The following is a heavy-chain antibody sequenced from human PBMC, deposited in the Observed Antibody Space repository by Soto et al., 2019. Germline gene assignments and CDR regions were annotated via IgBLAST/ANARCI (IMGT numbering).Heavy chain of an antibody. V-gene: IGHV3-72*01. D-gene: IGHD5-18*01. CDR3: VRVGSGYNYDY. J-gene: IGHJ4*02. Sequence: EVQLVESGGGLVQPGGSLRLSCAASGFTFGDHYMDWVRQAPGKGLEWVGRSRNKANSYTTEYAASVKGRFTISRDDSLYLQMNSLKTEDTGVYYCVRVGSGYNYDYWGQGTLVTVSS. CDR2: SRNKANSYTT. CDR1: GFTFGDHY.